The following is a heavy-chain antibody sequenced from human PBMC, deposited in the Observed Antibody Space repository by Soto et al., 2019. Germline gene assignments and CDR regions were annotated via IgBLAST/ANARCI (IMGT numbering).Heavy chain of an antibody. J-gene: IGHJ6*02. CDR1: GFTFSSYG. Sequence: QVQLVESGGGVVQPGRSLRLSCAASGFTFSSYGMHWVRQAPGKGLEWVAAIWYDGSNKYYADSVKGRCPISRDNSKNTLHLQMNSLRAEDTAGYYCGRDDSVVVPADTYYDGRDVWLQGTTVTVSS. CDR2: IWYDGSNK. D-gene: IGHD2-2*01. V-gene: IGHV3-33*01. CDR3: GRDDSVVVPADTYYDGRDV.